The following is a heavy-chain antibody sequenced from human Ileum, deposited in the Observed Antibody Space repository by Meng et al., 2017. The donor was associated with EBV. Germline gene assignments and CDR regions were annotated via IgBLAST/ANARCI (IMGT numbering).Heavy chain of an antibody. CDR3: AKSATYSGNYRPFES. Sequence: VQLEGSGGGLVKTGGSLTLSCAVSGFAFSDYFMTCIRQAPGKGLERSNTTKYYVDSMKGRFTISRDNSKNTVYLQMNSLRAEDTAVYYCAKSATYSGNYRPFESWGQGTLVTVSS. J-gene: IGHJ4*02. CDR1: GFAFSDYF. D-gene: IGHD1-26*01. CDR2: SNTTK. V-gene: IGHV3-69-1*02.